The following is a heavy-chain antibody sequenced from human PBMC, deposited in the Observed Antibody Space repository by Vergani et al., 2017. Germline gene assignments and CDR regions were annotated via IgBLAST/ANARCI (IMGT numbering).Heavy chain of an antibody. Sequence: QVQLQESGPGLVKPSQTLSLTCTVSGRSISSGGYYWSWIRQHPGKGLEWIGYIYYSGSTYYNPSLKSRVTISVDTSKNQFSLKLSSVTAADTAVYYCARGGLRFLEWLGALNWFDPWGQGTLVTVSS. CDR3: ARGGLRFLEWLGALNWFDP. CDR1: GRSISSGGYY. D-gene: IGHD3-3*01. CDR2: IYYSGST. J-gene: IGHJ5*02. V-gene: IGHV4-31*03.